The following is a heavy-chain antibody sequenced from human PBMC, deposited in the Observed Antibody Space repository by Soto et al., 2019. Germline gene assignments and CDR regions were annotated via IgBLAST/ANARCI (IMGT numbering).Heavy chain of an antibody. Sequence: QVQLVQSGAEVQKPGASVKVSCKASGYTFTSYDITWVRQATGQGLEWMGWMNPNSGNTGYAQKFQCRVTMTRNTSISTAYIETGSLLSDSRVVYYGATGIYSGYDPDRDCWGQETLVTVSS. CDR2: MNPNSGNT. CDR1: GYTFTSYD. J-gene: IGHJ4*02. D-gene: IGHD5-12*01. CDR3: ATGIYSGYDPDRDC. V-gene: IGHV1-8*01.